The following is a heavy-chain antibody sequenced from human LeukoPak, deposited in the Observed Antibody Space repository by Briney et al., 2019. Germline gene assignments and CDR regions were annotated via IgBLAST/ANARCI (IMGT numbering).Heavy chain of an antibody. Sequence: ASVKFSCKASGYTFTDYFIHWIRQAPGQGLEWLGWINPNSGATSYAQKFQGRVTMTRDTSINTGNMELTGLRFDDTAVYYCARELSAVGRWGAFDMWGQGTMVTVSS. CDR1: GYTFTDYF. CDR2: INPNSGAT. D-gene: IGHD6-13*01. CDR3: ARELSAVGRWGAFDM. V-gene: IGHV1-2*02. J-gene: IGHJ3*02.